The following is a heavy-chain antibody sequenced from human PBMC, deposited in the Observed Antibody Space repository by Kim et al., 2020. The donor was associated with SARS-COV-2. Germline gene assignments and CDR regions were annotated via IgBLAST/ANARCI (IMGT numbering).Heavy chain of an antibody. CDR1: GFTFSSYA. D-gene: IGHD2-2*01. Sequence: GGSLRLSCAASGFTFSSYAMSWVRQAPGKGLEWVSTISGVGGSTNYADSVKGRFTISRDNSKNTLYLQMNTLRAEDTAVYYCAKDRYCSSTSCYGMGWYFDFWGRGTLVTVSS. CDR2: ISGVGGST. CDR3: AKDRYCSSTSCYGMGWYFDF. J-gene: IGHJ2*01. V-gene: IGHV3-23*01.